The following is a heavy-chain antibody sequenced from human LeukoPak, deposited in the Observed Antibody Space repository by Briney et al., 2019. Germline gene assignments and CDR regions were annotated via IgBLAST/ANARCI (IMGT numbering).Heavy chain of an antibody. Sequence: PSETLSLTCTVSGGSISTYSWSWIRQPPGKGLEWIGCRYDGGRDLYNPSLKSRVTISVDASEKQISLSLRSVTAADTAVYYCARESPQLRYFDWLPPFDYWGQGTLVTVSS. CDR2: RYDGGRD. CDR3: ARESPQLRYFDWLPPFDY. J-gene: IGHJ4*02. CDR1: GGSISTYS. D-gene: IGHD3-9*01. V-gene: IGHV4-59*12.